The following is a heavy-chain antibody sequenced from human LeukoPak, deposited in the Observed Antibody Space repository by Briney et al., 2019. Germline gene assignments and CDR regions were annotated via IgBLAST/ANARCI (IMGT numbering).Heavy chain of an antibody. J-gene: IGHJ4*02. D-gene: IGHD4-23*01. V-gene: IGHV1-18*01. CDR3: ARGWLAETTVVTPYNY. CDR1: GYTFTSYG. Sequence: ASVKVSCKASGYTFTSYGISWVRQAPGQGLEWMGWISAYNGNTNYAQKLQGRVTMTTDTSTSTAYMELSSLRSEDTAVYYCARGWLAETTVVTPYNYWGQGTLVTVSS. CDR2: ISAYNGNT.